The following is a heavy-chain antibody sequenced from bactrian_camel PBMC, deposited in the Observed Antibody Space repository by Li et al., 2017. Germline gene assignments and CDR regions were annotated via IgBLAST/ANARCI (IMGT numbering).Heavy chain of an antibody. CDR1: GDPGRPYR. CDR2: IDTDGTT. J-gene: IGHJ6*01. Sequence: HVQLVESGGHPVQSGGSLRLSCAASGDPGRPYRMGWARQVPGKEREGVAVIDTDGTTDYADSVQGRFTISRDFPETTLYLQMNNLKPEDTAVYTVRQIWVLWVTGARGPRSPSP. D-gene: IGHD3*01. CDR3: RQIWVLWVT. V-gene: IGHV3S9*01.